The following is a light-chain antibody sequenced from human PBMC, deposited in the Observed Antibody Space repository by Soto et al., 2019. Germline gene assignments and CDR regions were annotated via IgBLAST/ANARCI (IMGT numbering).Light chain of an antibody. CDR1: QSISSW. Sequence: DIQMTQSPSTLSASVGDRVTITCRASQSISSWLASYQQKPGKAPKLLIYKASSLESGIPSRFSGSGSGKEFTLTISSLQPDDFATYYCQQYNSFPTFGQGTKVEIK. V-gene: IGKV1-5*03. CDR2: KAS. J-gene: IGKJ1*01. CDR3: QQYNSFPT.